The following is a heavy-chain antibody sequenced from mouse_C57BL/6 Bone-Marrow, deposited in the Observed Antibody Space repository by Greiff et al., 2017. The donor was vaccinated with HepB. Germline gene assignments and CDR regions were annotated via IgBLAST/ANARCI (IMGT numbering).Heavy chain of an antibody. CDR3: ARDQTARNYFDY. CDR1: GYAFSSSW. V-gene: IGHV1-82*01. J-gene: IGHJ2*01. CDR2: IYPGDGDT. Sequence: QVQLQQSGPELVKPGASVKISCKASGYAFSSSWMNWVKQRPGKGLEWIGRIYPGDGDTNYNGKFKGKATLTADKSSSTAYMQLSSLTSEDSAVYFCARDQTARNYFDYWGQGTTLTVSS. D-gene: IGHD6-1*02.